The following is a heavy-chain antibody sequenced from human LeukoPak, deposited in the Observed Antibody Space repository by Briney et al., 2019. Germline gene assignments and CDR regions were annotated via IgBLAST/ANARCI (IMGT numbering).Heavy chain of an antibody. D-gene: IGHD3-10*01. J-gene: IGHJ5*02. V-gene: IGHV1-2*06. CDR2: INPNSGGT. CDR1: GYTFTGYY. CDR3: ARVYPESPLLWFGELLHQINWFDP. Sequence: GASVKVSCKASGYTFTGYYMHWVRQAPGQGLEWMGRINPNSGGTNYAQKFQGRVTMTRDTSISTAYMELSRLRSDDTAVYYCARVYPESPLLWFGELLHQINWFDPWGQGTLVTVSS.